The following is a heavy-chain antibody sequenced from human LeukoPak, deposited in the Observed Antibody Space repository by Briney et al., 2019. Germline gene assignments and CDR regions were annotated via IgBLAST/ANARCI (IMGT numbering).Heavy chain of an antibody. Sequence: PSQTLSPTCTVSGGSISSGGYYWSWIRQPPGKGLEWIGYIYHSGSTYYNPSLKSRVTISVDRSKNQFSLKLSSVTAADTAVYYCARGKRPGFGELYPFDYWGQGTLVTVSS. D-gene: IGHD3-10*01. J-gene: IGHJ4*02. CDR3: ARGKRPGFGELYPFDY. CDR2: IYHSGST. V-gene: IGHV4-30-2*01. CDR1: GGSISSGGYY.